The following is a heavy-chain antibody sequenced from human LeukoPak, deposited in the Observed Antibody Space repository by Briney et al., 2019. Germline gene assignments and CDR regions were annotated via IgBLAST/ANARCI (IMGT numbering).Heavy chain of an antibody. CDR2: ISAYNGNT. J-gene: IGHJ5*02. CDR1: GYTFTSYG. D-gene: IGHD3-22*01. CDR3: ARDLPRDYDSPGIWFDP. V-gene: IGHV1-18*01. Sequence: GASVKVSCKASGYTFTSYGISWVRQAPGQGLEWMGWISAYNGNTNYAQKLQGRVTMTTDTSTSTAYMELRSLRSDDTAVYYCARDLPRDYDSPGIWFDPWGQGTLVTVSS.